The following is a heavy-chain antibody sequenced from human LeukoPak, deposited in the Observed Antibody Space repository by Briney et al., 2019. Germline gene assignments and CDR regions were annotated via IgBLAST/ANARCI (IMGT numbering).Heavy chain of an antibody. CDR3: ARETLGGRGYYYYGMDV. Sequence: SVKVSCKASGGTFSSYAFSWVRQAPGQGLEWMGGIIPIFGTANYAQKFQGRVTITADESTSTAYMELSSLRSEDTAVYYCARETLGGRGYYYYGMDVWGQGTTVTVSS. V-gene: IGHV1-69*13. CDR2: IIPIFGTA. CDR1: GGTFSSYA. D-gene: IGHD4-23*01. J-gene: IGHJ6*02.